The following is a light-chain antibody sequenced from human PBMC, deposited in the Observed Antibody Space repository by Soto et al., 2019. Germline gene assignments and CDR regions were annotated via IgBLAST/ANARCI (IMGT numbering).Light chain of an antibody. CDR3: QQYNSAPNT. Sequence: DIPMTQSPSSLSASVGDRVTITCRASQGISNYLAWYQQKPGKVPKLQIYAASTLQSGVPSRFSGSGSGTDFTLTISSLQPGDVATYYCQQYNSAPNTFGQGTRLEIK. V-gene: IGKV1-27*01. CDR2: AAS. CDR1: QGISNY. J-gene: IGKJ5*01.